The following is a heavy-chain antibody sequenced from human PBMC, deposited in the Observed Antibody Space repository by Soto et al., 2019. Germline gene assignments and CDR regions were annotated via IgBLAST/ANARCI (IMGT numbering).Heavy chain of an antibody. D-gene: IGHD3-10*01. CDR2: IKQDGSEK. Sequence: EVQLVESGGGLVQPGGSLRLSCAASGFTFSSYWMSWVRQAPGKGLELVANIKQDGSEKYYVDSVKGRFTISSDNAKNSLYLQMNSLRAEDTAVYYCARARPYYYGSGPSPWGQGTLVTVSS. V-gene: IGHV3-7*05. J-gene: IGHJ5*02. CDR1: GFTFSSYW. CDR3: ARARPYYYGSGPSP.